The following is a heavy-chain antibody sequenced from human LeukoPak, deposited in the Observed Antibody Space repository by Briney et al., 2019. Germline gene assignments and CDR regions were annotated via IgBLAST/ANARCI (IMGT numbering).Heavy chain of an antibody. V-gene: IGHV1-18*01. D-gene: IGHD1-1*01. J-gene: IGHJ5*02. CDR2: ISAYNGNT. CDR3: ARLATGTTGVWFDP. Sequence: ASVKVSCKASGYAFTSYGISWVRQAPGQGLEWMGWISAYNGNTNYAQKLQGRVTMTTDTSTSTAYMELRSLRSDDTAVYYCARLATGTTGVWFDPWGQGTLVTDSS. CDR1: GYAFTSYG.